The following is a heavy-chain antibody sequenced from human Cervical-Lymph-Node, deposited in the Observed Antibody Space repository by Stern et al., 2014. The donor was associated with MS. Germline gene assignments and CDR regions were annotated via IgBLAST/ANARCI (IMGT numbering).Heavy chain of an antibody. CDR1: GGSISSRY. CDR3: ARLSTAVDF. J-gene: IGHJ4*02. Sequence: QVQLQESGPGLVKPSETLSLTCAVSGGSISSRYWGWIRQPPGKGLEWIGLISHSGDTKYNPSLKRRVTLSLDTSKNQFSPKVTSVTAADTAVYYCARLSTAVDFWGQGTLVTVSS. CDR2: ISHSGDT. V-gene: IGHV4-59*08.